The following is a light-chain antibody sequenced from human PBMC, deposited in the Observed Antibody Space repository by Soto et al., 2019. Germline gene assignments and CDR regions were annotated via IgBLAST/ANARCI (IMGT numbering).Light chain of an antibody. CDR1: SSKIGAGYD. Sequence: QSVLTQPPPVSGAPGQRVTISCTGSSSKIGAGYDVHWYQQLPGTAPKLPIYGNSNRPSGVPDRFSGSKSGTSASLAITGLQAEDEADYYCQSYDSSLSGYVFGTGTKVTVL. J-gene: IGLJ1*01. CDR3: QSYDSSLSGYV. V-gene: IGLV1-40*01. CDR2: GNS.